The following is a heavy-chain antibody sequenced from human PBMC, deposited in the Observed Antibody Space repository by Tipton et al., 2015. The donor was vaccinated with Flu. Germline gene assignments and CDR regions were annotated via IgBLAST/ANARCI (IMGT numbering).Heavy chain of an antibody. CDR3: AKDMWRRGDCSTLTTDY. V-gene: IGHV3-9*01. D-gene: IGHD4-11*01. Sequence: SLRLSCAASGFTFDDYAMHWVRQAPGKGLEWVSGISWNSGSIGYADSVKGRFTISRDNAKNSLYLQMNSLRAEDTALYYCAKDMWRRGDCSTLTTDYWGQGTLVTVSS. CDR1: GFTFDDYA. J-gene: IGHJ4*02. CDR2: ISWNSGSI.